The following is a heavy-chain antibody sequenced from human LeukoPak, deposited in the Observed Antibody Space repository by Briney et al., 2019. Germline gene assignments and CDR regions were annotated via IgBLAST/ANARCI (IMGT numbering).Heavy chain of an antibody. V-gene: IGHV1-69*13. Sequence: ASVKVSCKASGGTFSSYAISWVRQAPGQGLEWMGGILPIFGTANYAQKFQGRVTITADESTSTAYMELSSLRSEDTAVYYCARDQEWERHPVHYFDYWGQGTLVTASS. CDR1: GGTFSSYA. D-gene: IGHD1-26*01. CDR3: ARDQEWERHPVHYFDY. CDR2: ILPIFGTA. J-gene: IGHJ4*02.